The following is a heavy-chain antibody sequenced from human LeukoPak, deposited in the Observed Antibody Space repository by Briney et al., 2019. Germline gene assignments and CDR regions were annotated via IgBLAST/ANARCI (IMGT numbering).Heavy chain of an antibody. CDR2: ISGSGGST. Sequence: GGSLRLSCAASGFTFSSYAMSWVRQAPGKGLEWVSAISGSGGSTYYADSVKGRFTISRDNSKNTLYLQMNSLRAEDTAVYYCAKQVSGFGELYSYFDYWGQGTLVTVSS. CDR3: AKQVSGFGELYSYFDY. CDR1: GFTFSSYA. J-gene: IGHJ4*02. V-gene: IGHV3-23*01. D-gene: IGHD3-10*01.